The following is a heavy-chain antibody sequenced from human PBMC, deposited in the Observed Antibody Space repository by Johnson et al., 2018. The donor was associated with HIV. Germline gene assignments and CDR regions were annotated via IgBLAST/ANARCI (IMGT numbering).Heavy chain of an antibody. V-gene: IGHV3-30*02. CDR3: AKDFGLDWGNGFDI. Sequence: QVLLVESGGGVVQPGGSLRLSCAASGFNFNTCGMHWVRQAPGKGLEWVAFERYNEVNKFYADSVKGRLTIYRDNSKNTLYLEMNSLRAEDTAVYYCAKDFGLDWGNGFDIWGQGTMVTVSS. J-gene: IGHJ3*02. D-gene: IGHD3-16*01. CDR2: ERYNEVNK. CDR1: GFNFNTCG.